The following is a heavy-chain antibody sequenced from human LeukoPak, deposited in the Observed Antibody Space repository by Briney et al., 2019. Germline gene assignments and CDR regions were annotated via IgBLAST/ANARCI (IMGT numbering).Heavy chain of an antibody. V-gene: IGHV4-31*03. CDR3: ARDKNSGSFDY. CDR1: GGPISSGGYY. CDR2: IYYTGST. Sequence: SETLSLTCTVSGGPISSGGYYWTWIRQHPGKGLEYIGYIYYTGSTYSNPSLKSRVTISVDTSKNQFSLKLSSVTAADTAMYYCARDKNSGSFDYWGQGTLVTVSS. D-gene: IGHD3-10*01. J-gene: IGHJ4*02.